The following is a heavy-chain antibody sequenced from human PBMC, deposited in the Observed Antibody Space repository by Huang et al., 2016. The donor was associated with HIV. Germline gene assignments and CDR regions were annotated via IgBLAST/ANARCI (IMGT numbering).Heavy chain of an antibody. Sequence: EVQLVESGGGLVQPGGSLRLSCAASGFPFSSYIMNWVRQAPGMGLEWVSNSSSSSSTIYYAGSVKGRFTIARDNAKNSLCLQRNSLGDEDTAVYYCARGIRYFGVVAYFDYWGQGALVTVSS. D-gene: IGHD3-3*01. V-gene: IGHV3-48*02. J-gene: IGHJ4*02. CDR3: ARGIRYFGVVAYFDY. CDR1: GFPFSSYI. CDR2: SSSSSSTI.